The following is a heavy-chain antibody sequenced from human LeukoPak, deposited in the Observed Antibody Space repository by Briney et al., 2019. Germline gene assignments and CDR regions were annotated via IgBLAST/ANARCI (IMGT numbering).Heavy chain of an antibody. D-gene: IGHD3-9*01. Sequence: SETLSLTCTVSGGSISSYYWSWIRQPPGKGLEWIGYIYYSGSTNYNPSLKSRVTISVDTSKNQFSLKLSSVTAADTAVYYCATRMRYFDWQTTDYWGQGTLVTVSS. J-gene: IGHJ4*02. CDR3: ATRMRYFDWQTTDY. CDR1: GGSISSYY. V-gene: IGHV4-59*12. CDR2: IYYSGST.